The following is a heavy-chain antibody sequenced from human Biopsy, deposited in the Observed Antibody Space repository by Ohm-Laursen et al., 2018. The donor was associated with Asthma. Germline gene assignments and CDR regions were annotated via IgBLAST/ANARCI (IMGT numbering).Heavy chain of an antibody. Sequence: SVKVSRKASGGTFSSYSISWVRQAPGQGLEWMGGIIPIFGTANYAQKFQGRVTITADESTSTAYMELSSLRSEDTAVYYCARSSHINWGGYFDYWGQGTLVTVSS. CDR3: ARSSHINWGGYFDY. J-gene: IGHJ4*02. CDR2: IIPIFGTA. V-gene: IGHV1-69*13. CDR1: GGTFSSYS. D-gene: IGHD7-27*01.